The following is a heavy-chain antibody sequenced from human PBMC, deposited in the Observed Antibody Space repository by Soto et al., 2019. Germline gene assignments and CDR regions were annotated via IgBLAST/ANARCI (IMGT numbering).Heavy chain of an antibody. Sequence: PSETLSLTCTVSGGSISSAGYYWSWIRQQPGNGLEWIGHIHYRGSTFYNPSLKSRVSISVDTSKNQFFLNLNSVTAADTAVYYCARETYGNNWCDPWGQGTLVTVSS. V-gene: IGHV4-31*03. D-gene: IGHD2-8*01. CDR1: GGSISSAGYY. CDR2: IHYRGST. CDR3: ARETYGNNWCDP. J-gene: IGHJ5*02.